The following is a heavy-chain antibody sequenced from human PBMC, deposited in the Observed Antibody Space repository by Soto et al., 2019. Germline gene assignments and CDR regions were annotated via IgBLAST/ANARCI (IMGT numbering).Heavy chain of an antibody. Sequence: EVQLLESGGGLVQPGGSLGLSCAASGFTFSSYAMSWVRQAPGKGLEWVSAISGSGGSTYYADSVKGRFTISRDNSKNTLYLQMNSLRAEDTAVYYCAKPLGGYYYYGMDVWGQGTTVTVSS. J-gene: IGHJ6*02. CDR3: AKPLGGYYYYGMDV. D-gene: IGHD3-16*01. CDR2: ISGSGGST. CDR1: GFTFSSYA. V-gene: IGHV3-23*01.